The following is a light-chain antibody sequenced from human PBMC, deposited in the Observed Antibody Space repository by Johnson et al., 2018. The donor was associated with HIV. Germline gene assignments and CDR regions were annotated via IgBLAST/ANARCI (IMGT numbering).Light chain of an antibody. J-gene: IGLJ1*01. V-gene: IGLV1-51*01. Sequence: QSVLTQSPSVSAAPGQKVTISCSGSSSNIGNNYVSWYQQIPGTAPKLLIYDNNKRPSGIPDRFSGSKSGTSATLGITGLQTGDEAVYYCGTWDSSRSAAGSDVFGTWTKVTCL. CDR3: GTWDSSRSAAGSDV. CDR1: SSNIGNNY. CDR2: DNN.